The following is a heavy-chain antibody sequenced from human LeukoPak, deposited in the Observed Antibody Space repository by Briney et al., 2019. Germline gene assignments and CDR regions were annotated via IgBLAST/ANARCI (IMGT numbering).Heavy chain of an antibody. V-gene: IGHV4-39*07. Sequence: PSETLSLTCTVSGGSISSSSYYWGWIRQPPGKGLEWIGSIYYSGSTYYNPSLKSRVTISVDTSNNQFSLKLSSVTAADTAVYYCARTSIAASVGWFDSWGQGTVVTVSS. J-gene: IGHJ5*01. CDR3: ARTSIAASVGWFDS. D-gene: IGHD6-6*01. CDR1: GGSISSSSYY. CDR2: IYYSGST.